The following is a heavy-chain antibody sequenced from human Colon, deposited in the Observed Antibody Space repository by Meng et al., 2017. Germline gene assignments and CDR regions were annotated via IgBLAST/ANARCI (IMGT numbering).Heavy chain of an antibody. D-gene: IGHD3-22*01. CDR3: ARGYYDSSGYGYWYFDL. CDR2: IYYSGST. J-gene: IGHJ2*01. V-gene: IGHV4-30-4*01. CDR1: GGSISSGDYY. Sequence: QVHLQASGPGPVKPSQTLSLHCTGSGGSISSGDYYWSWIRQPPGKGLEWIGYIYYSGSTYYNPSLKSRVTISVDTSKNQFSLKLSSVTAADTAVYYCARGYYDSSGYGYWYFDLWGRGTLVTVSS.